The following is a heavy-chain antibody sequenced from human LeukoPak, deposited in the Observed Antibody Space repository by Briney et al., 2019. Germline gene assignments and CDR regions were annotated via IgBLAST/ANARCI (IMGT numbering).Heavy chain of an antibody. CDR3: ARSPYYDYFDY. V-gene: IGHV4-59*01. D-gene: IGHD3-10*01. J-gene: IGHJ4*02. Sequence: SETLSLTCTVSGGSISSYYWSWIRQPPGEGLEWIGYIYYSGSTNYNPSLKSRVTISVDTSKNQFSLKLSSVTAADTAVYYCARSPYYDYFDYWGQGTLVTVSS. CDR2: IYYSGST. CDR1: GGSISSYY.